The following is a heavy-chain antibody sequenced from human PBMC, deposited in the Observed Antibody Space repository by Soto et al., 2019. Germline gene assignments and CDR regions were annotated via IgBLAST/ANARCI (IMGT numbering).Heavy chain of an antibody. V-gene: IGHV4-30-4*01. D-gene: IGHD3-22*01. CDR3: ARAYYYDSSGYPYKAGNAFDI. J-gene: IGHJ3*02. CDR2: IYYSGST. CDR1: GGSISSGDYY. Sequence: SETLSLTCTVSGGSISSGDYYWSWIRQPPGKGLEWIGYIYYSGSTYYNPSLKSRVTISVDTSKNQFSLKLSSVTAADTAVYYCARAYYYDSSGYPYKAGNAFDIWGQGTMVTVSS.